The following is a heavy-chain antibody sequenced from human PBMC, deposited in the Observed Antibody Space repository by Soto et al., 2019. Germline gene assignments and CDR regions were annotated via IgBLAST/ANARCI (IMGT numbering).Heavy chain of an antibody. D-gene: IGHD2-15*01. Sequence: EVQLVESGGGLVKPGGSLRLSCAASGFTFSSYSMNWVRQAPGKGLEWVSSISSSSSYIYYADSVKGRFTISRDNAKNSMYLQRISRRADDTAVYYCASRGRDCMDVWGQGTTVTVSS. CDR3: ASRGRDCMDV. V-gene: IGHV3-21*01. CDR1: GFTFSSYS. CDR2: ISSSSSYI. J-gene: IGHJ6*02.